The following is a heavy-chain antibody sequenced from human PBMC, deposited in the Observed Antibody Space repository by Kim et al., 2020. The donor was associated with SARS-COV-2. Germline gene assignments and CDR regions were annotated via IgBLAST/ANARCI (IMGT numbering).Heavy chain of an antibody. CDR3: ARDYYGPGDHYD. J-gene: IGHJ4*02. CDR2: IKRDGSEK. V-gene: IGHV3-7*01. Sequence: GGSLRLSCADSGFTLGIYWMNWVRQAPGKGLEWVANIKRDGSEKHYMDSVKGRFTISRGNAKNSLYLQMTSLRAEDTAVYYCARDYYGPGDHYDWGQGTLVTVSS. D-gene: IGHD3-10*01. CDR1: GFTLGIYW.